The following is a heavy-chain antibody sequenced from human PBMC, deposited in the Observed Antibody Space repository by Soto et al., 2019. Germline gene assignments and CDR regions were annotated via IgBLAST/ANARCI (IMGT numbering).Heavy chain of an antibody. CDR2: INPRGGST. V-gene: IGHV1-46*01. D-gene: IGHD6-19*01. CDR3: ARGFQGLGLRFDF. J-gene: IGHJ4*02. CDR1: GYTFTSDY. Sequence: ASVTVSCKASGYTFTSDYMHWVRQAPGQGLEWMGIINPRGGSTTYAPKFQGRMIMTADTSTSTAFMELSSLKSDDTAVYYCARGFQGLGLRFDFWGQGTLVTVSS.